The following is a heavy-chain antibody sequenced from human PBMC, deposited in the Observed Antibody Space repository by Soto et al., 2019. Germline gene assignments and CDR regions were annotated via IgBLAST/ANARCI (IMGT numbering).Heavy chain of an antibody. CDR3: ASVLGSSWYDAWFGP. CDR1: GVSFRDYC. CDR2: ISSSSSYT. V-gene: IGHV3-11*06. D-gene: IGHD6-13*01. J-gene: IGHJ5*02. Sequence: PGGSRRLSCAASGVSFRDYCVGWIRRAPGKGLEWVSYISSSSSYTNYADSVKGRFTISRDNAKNSLYLQMNSLRAEDTAVYYFASVLGSSWYDAWFGPWGQGTLVTVSS.